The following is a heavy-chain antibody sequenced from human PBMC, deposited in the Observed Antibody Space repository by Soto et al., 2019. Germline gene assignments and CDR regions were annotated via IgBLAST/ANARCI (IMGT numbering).Heavy chain of an antibody. CDR2: IYYSGST. J-gene: IGHJ6*02. CDR3: ARDRYYYYGMDV. CDR1: GGSICNDNKN. V-gene: IGHV4-30-4*01. Sequence: VSGGSICNDNKNRIFIRQPPGKGLEWNGYIYYSGSTYYNPSLKSRVTISVDTSKNQFSLKLSSVTAADTAVYYCARDRYYYYGMDVWGQGTTVTVSS.